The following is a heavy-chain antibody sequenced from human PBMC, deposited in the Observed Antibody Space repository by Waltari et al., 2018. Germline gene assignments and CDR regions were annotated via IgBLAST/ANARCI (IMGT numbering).Heavy chain of an antibody. CDR1: GGSISRYY. Sequence: QVQLQESGPGLVKPSETLSLTCTVSGGSISRYYWSWIRQPPGKGLEWIGYIYYSGSPNYTPSLKSRVTISVDPSKNPFSLKLSSVTAADTAVYYCAREYYYDSSGSSAIDYWGQGTLVTVSS. J-gene: IGHJ4*02. CDR3: AREYYYDSSGSSAIDY. CDR2: IYYSGSP. D-gene: IGHD3-22*01. V-gene: IGHV4-59*01.